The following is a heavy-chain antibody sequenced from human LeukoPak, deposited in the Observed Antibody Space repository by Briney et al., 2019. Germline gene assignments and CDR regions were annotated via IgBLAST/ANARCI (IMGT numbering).Heavy chain of an antibody. Sequence: GGSLRLSCAASGFTFTTFALSWVRQAPGKGLDWVSSISGSGGTTYFADSVKGRFTISRDNSKNTLFLQMNSLRADDTAVYYRAKDRAYSSSPAYFQHWGQGTLVIVSS. CDR3: AKDRAYSSSPAYFQH. CDR1: GFTFTTFA. J-gene: IGHJ1*01. CDR2: ISGSGGTT. V-gene: IGHV3-23*01. D-gene: IGHD6-13*01.